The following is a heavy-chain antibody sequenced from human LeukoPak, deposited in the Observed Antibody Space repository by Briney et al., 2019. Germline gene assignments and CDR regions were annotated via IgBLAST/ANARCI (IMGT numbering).Heavy chain of an antibody. CDR2: ISESGGST. Sequence: GGSLRLSCAASGFTFSSYAMNWVRQAPVKGLEWVSGISESGGSTYYADSVRGRFTISRDNSKNTLYLQMNSLRAEDTAVYYCALVDYSNYRTVGYWGQGTLVTVSS. CDR1: GFTFSSYA. CDR3: ALVDYSNYRTVGY. J-gene: IGHJ4*02. D-gene: IGHD4-11*01. V-gene: IGHV3-23*01.